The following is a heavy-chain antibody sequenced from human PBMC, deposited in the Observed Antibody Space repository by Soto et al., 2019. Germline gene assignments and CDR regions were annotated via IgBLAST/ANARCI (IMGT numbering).Heavy chain of an antibody. J-gene: IGHJ4*02. Sequence: GGSLRLSCAASGFTFSIYAMSWVRQAPGKGLEWVSTISGNGGTSYADFVRGRFTISRDNSKNTLYLQMNSLRADDTAVYYCAKDAPGSGWLSDYWGQGTLVTVSS. CDR2: ISGNGGT. CDR1: GFTFSIYA. CDR3: AKDAPGSGWLSDY. D-gene: IGHD3-22*01. V-gene: IGHV3-23*01.